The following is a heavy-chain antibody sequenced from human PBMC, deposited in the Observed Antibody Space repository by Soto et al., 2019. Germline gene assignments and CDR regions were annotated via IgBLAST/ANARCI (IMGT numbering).Heavy chain of an antibody. CDR1: GYTFTGYY. J-gene: IGHJ4*02. D-gene: IGHD4-17*01. CDR3: ARAYGDSRPKKYYFDY. Sequence: ASVKVSCKASGYTFTGYYMHWVRQAPGQGLEWMGWINPNSGGTNYAQKFQGWVTMTRDTSISTAYMELSRLRSDDTAVYYCARAYGDSRPKKYYFDYWGQGTLVTVSS. CDR2: INPNSGGT. V-gene: IGHV1-2*04.